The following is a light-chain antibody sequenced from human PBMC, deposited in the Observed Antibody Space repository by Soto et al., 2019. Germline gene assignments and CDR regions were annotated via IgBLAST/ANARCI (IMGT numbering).Light chain of an antibody. CDR1: QSVSSSY. Sequence: EIVLTQSPGTLSFSPGERATLTCRASQSVSSSYLAWFQQKPGQAPRLLIYGASSRATGIPDRFSGSGSGTDFTLTISRLEPEDFAVYYCQQRSNWPWTFGQGTKVEI. J-gene: IGKJ1*01. CDR2: GAS. V-gene: IGKV3D-20*02. CDR3: QQRSNWPWT.